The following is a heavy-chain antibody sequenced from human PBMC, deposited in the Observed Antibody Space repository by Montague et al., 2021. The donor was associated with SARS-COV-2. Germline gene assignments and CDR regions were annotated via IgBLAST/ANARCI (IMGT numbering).Heavy chain of an antibody. V-gene: IGHV4-59*08. D-gene: IGHD6-19*01. CDR3: ARGWAFDP. CDR2: VYYNGET. CDR1: GGSNAGPY. Sequence: SETLSLTCTVSGGSNAGPYRNWIRQSPGQSPEWFADVYYNGETKYNPSLQSRVTISIDTSENQFSLRLNSVTAADTAVYFCARGWAFDPWGQGRLVTVSS. J-gene: IGHJ3*01.